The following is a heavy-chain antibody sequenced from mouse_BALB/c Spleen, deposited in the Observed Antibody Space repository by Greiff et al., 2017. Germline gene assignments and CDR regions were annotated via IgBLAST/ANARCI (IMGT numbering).Heavy chain of an antibody. J-gene: IGHJ4*01. Sequence: EVKLVESGGGLVQPGGSRKLSCAASGFTFSSFGMHWVRQAPEKGLEWVAYISSGSSTIYYADTVKGRFTISRDNPKNTLFLQMTSLRSEDTAMYYCARGSITTVVATGAMDYWGQGTSVTVSS. CDR2: ISSGSSTI. V-gene: IGHV5-17*02. CDR1: GFTFSSFG. D-gene: IGHD1-1*01. CDR3: ARGSITTVVATGAMDY.